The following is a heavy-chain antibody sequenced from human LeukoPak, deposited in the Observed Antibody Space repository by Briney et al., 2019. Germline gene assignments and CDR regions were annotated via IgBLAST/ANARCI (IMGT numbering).Heavy chain of an antibody. J-gene: IGHJ6*03. CDR2: INPNSGGT. CDR1: GYTFTGYY. D-gene: IGHD2-2*01. CDR3: ALSWVCSSTSCYPNMDV. V-gene: IGHV1-2*02. Sequence: ASVKVSCKASGYTFTGYYMHWVRQAPGQGLEWMGWINPNSGGTNYAQKFQGRVTMTRNTSISTAYMELSSLRSEDTAVYYCALSWVCSSTSCYPNMDVWGKGTTVTISS.